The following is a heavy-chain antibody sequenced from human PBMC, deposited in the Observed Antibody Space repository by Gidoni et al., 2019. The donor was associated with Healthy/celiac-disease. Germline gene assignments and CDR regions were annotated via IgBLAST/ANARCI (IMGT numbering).Heavy chain of an antibody. CDR3: ASQAQETMTTVVEGGAFDI. D-gene: IGHD4-17*01. V-gene: IGHV4-39*01. CDR2: IYYSGST. Sequence: QLQLQESGPGLVKPSETLSLTCTVSGGSISSSSYYWGWLRQPPGKGREWIGSIYYSGSTYYNPSLKSRVTISVDTSKNQFSLKLSSVTAADTAVYYCASQAQETMTTVVEGGAFDIWGQGTMVTVSS. CDR1: GGSISSSSYY. J-gene: IGHJ3*02.